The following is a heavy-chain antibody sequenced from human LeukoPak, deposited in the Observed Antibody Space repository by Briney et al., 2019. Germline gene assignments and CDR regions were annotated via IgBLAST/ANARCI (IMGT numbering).Heavy chain of an antibody. CDR1: GGSISSGGYS. CDR3: ASGIAARRYGY. CDR2: IYHSGST. D-gene: IGHD6-6*01. J-gene: IGHJ4*02. Sequence: SETLSLTCAVSGGSISSGGYSWSWIRQPPGKGLEWIGYIYHSGSTNYNPSLKSRVTISVDTSKNQFSLKLSSVTAADTAVYYCASGIAARRYGYWGQGTLVTVSS. V-gene: IGHV4-30-2*01.